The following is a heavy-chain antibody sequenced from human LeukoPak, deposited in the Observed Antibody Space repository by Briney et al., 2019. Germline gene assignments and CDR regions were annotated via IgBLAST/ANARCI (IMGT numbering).Heavy chain of an antibody. CDR1: GFTVSSYW. J-gene: IGHJ4*02. D-gene: IGHD3-16*01. V-gene: IGHV3-74*01. Sequence: GGSLRLSCAASGFTVSSYWMHWVRQAPGKGLVGVSRINDDGRSTSYADSVKGRFTISRDNAKNTLYLQMDSLRAEDTAVYYCARVRWGGLYYFDYWGQGTLVTVSS. CDR2: INDDGRST. CDR3: ARVRWGGLYYFDY.